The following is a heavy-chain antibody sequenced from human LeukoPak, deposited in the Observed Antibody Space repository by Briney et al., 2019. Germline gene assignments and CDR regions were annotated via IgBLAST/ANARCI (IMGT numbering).Heavy chain of an antibody. CDR3: ARQSTIAAARIDP. J-gene: IGHJ5*02. D-gene: IGHD6-25*01. Sequence: TTSETLSLTCTVSGGSISDSNYYWGWIRQPPGRGLEWIGNIYYSGSTYYSPSLKSRVTVSVDTSKNQFSLKLSSVTAADTAVYYCARQSTIAAARIDPWGQGTLVTVSS. V-gene: IGHV4-39*01. CDR2: IYYSGST. CDR1: GGSISDSNYY.